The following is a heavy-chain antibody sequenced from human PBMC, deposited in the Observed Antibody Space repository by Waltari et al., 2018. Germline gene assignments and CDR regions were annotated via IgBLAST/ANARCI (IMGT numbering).Heavy chain of an antibody. CDR1: GGSFSGYY. CDR2: INHNGNR. D-gene: IGHD2-8*02. Sequence: QVQLQQWGAGQLQPSETLSLTCGVYGGSFSGYYWGWIRQPPGKGLGWIGEINHNGNRNHNPSLRSRVTMLAYTSRSQFSLKVNSVTAADTAVYYCVRLEDCSGPGGNCYSGDSFALDVWGQGTTVTVSS. CDR3: VRLEDCSGPGGNCYSGDSFALDV. J-gene: IGHJ6*02. V-gene: IGHV4-34*02.